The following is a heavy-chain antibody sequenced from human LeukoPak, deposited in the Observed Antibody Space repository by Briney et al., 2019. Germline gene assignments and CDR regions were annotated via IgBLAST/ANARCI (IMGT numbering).Heavy chain of an antibody. CDR2: IYYSGST. Sequence: PSETLSLTCTVSGGSISSYYWSWIRQPPGKGLEWIGYIYYSGSTNYNPSLKSRVTISVDTSKNQFSLKLSSVTAADTAVYYCARDYGDPYAFDYWGQRTLVTVSS. D-gene: IGHD4-17*01. J-gene: IGHJ4*02. V-gene: IGHV4-59*12. CDR3: ARDYGDPYAFDY. CDR1: GGSISSYY.